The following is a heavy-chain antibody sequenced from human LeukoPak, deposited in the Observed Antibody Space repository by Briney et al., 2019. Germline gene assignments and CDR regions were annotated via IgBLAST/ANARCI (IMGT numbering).Heavy chain of an antibody. CDR3: ASASCYGCGFDY. D-gene: IGHD2-2*01. Sequence: GGSLRLSCAASGFTFSSYEVNWFRQAPGKGLEWVSYISSSGSTIYHADSVKGRFTISRDNAKNSLYLQMNSLRAEDTAVYYCASASCYGCGFDYWGQGTLVTVSS. CDR2: ISSSGSTI. CDR1: GFTFSSYE. V-gene: IGHV3-48*03. J-gene: IGHJ4*02.